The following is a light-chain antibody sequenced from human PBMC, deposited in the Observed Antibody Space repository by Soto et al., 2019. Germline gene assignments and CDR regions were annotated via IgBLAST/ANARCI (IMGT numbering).Light chain of an antibody. J-gene: IGLJ1*01. Sequence: QSVLTQPASVSGSPGQSITISCTGTSSDVGGYNYVSWYQQHPGKAPKLMIYDVSNRPSGVSNRFSGSKSGNTASLTISGLQAEDEADYYCRSYTSSSTLEGVFGTGTKVTDL. CDR2: DVS. CDR3: RSYTSSSTLEGV. V-gene: IGLV2-14*01. CDR1: SSDVGGYNY.